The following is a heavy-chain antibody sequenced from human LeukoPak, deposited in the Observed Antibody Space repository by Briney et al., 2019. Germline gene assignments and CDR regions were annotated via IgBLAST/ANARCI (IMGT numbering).Heavy chain of an antibody. V-gene: IGHV1-18*04. CDR2: ISASRGNR. J-gene: IGHJ4*02. Sequence: ASVKVSCKASGYTFTNYHINWVRQAPGQGLEWMGWISASRGNRNYAQNPQGRVTMTTDTSTTTAYMEPRNLRSDDTAVYYCARSSQEEAIVRPSDYWGQGTQVTVSS. CDR1: GYTFTNYH. CDR3: ARSSQEEAIVRPSDY. D-gene: IGHD2-15*01.